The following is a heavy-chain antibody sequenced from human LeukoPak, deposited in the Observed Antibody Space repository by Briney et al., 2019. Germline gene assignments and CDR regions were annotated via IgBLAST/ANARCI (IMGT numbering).Heavy chain of an antibody. D-gene: IGHD2-15*01. CDR3: ARDFLPTHSRGGDAFDI. V-gene: IGHV1-18*01. J-gene: IGHJ3*02. Sequence: ASVKVSCKASGYTFTSYGISWVRQAPGQGLEWMGWISAYNGNTNYAQKLQGRVTMTTDTSTSTAYMELRSLRSDDTAVYYCARDFLPTHSRGGDAFDIWGQGTMVTVSS. CDR1: GYTFTSYG. CDR2: ISAYNGNT.